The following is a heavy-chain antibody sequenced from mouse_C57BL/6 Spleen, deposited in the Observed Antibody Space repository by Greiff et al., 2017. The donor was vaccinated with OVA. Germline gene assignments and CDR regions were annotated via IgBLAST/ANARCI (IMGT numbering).Heavy chain of an antibody. CDR2: ILPGSGST. J-gene: IGHJ2*01. CDR1: GYTFTGYW. CDR3: ARRALNWDYCDY. D-gene: IGHD4-1*01. V-gene: IGHV1-9*01. Sequence: QVQLQQSGAELMKPGASVKLSCKATGYTFTGYWIEWVKQRPGHGLEWIGEILPGSGSTNYHEKFKGKATFTADTSSNTAYMQLSSLTTEDSAIYYGARRALNWDYCDYWGQGTTLTVSS.